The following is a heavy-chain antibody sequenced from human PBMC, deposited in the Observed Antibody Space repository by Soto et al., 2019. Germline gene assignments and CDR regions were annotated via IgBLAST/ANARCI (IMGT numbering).Heavy chain of an antibody. CDR3: ARAPDPRFGEFDFDY. J-gene: IGHJ4*02. V-gene: IGHV1-69*12. D-gene: IGHD3-10*02. Sequence: QVQLVQSGAEVKKPGSSVKVSCKASGGTFSSYAISWVRQAPGQGLEWMGGIIPIFGTANYAQKFQGRVTITADESTSTAYTELSSLRSEDTAVYYCARAPDPRFGEFDFDYWGQGTLVTVSS. CDR1: GGTFSSYA. CDR2: IIPIFGTA.